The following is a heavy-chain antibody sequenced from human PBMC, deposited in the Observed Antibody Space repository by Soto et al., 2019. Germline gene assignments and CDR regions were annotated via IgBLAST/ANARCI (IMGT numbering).Heavy chain of an antibody. D-gene: IGHD1-1*01. Sequence: ASVTVSCTASGDTFTSYGSRCVRQAPGQGLEWMGWISGYNGDTNYAQKVQGRVTMTTDTSTSTAYMELRNLRSDDTAVYYCTKGSGTTSEGSLFDYWCQGTLVTSPQ. V-gene: IGHV1-18*01. CDR1: GDTFTSYG. CDR3: TKGSGTTSEGSLFDY. J-gene: IGHJ4*02. CDR2: ISGYNGDT.